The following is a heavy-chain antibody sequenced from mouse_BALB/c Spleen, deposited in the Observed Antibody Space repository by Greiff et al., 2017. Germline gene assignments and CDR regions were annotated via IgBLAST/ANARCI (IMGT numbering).Heavy chain of an antibody. CDR2: ISYSGST. Sequence: EVQLQESGPGLVKPSQSLSLTCTVTGYSITSDYAWNWIRQFPGNKLEWMGYISYSGSTSYNPSLKSRISITRDTSKNQFFLQLNSVTTEDTATYYCAIWLRREDAMDYWGQGTSVTVSS. D-gene: IGHD2-2*01. CDR1: GYSITSDYA. V-gene: IGHV3-2*02. CDR3: AIWLRREDAMDY. J-gene: IGHJ4*01.